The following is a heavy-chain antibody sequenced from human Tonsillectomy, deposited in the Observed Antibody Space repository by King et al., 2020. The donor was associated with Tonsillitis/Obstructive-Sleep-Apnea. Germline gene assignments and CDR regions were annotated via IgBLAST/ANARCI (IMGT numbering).Heavy chain of an antibody. CDR3: ASGGIVVVPAASYYFDY. CDR2: INHSGST. D-gene: IGHD2-2*01. Sequence: VQLQQWGAGLLKPSETLSLTCAVYGGSFSGYYWSWIRQPPGKGLEWIGEINHSGSTNYNPSLKSRVTISVDTSKNQFSLKLSSVTAADTAVYYCASGGIVVVPAASYYFDYWGQGTLVTVSS. J-gene: IGHJ4*02. V-gene: IGHV4-34*01. CDR1: GGSFSGYY.